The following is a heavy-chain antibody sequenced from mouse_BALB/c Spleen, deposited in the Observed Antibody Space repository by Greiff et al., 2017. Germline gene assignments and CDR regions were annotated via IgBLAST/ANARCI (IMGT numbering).Heavy chain of an antibody. J-gene: IGHJ3*01. CDR1: GYTFTSYT. Sequence: QVQLKQSAAELARPGASVKMSCKASGYTFTSYTMHWVKQRPGQGLEWIGYINPSSGYTEYNQKFKDKTTLTADKSSSTAYMQLSSLTSEDSAVYYCASSDWFAYWGQGTLVTVSA. CDR2: INPSSGYT. V-gene: IGHV1-4*02. CDR3: ASSDWFAY.